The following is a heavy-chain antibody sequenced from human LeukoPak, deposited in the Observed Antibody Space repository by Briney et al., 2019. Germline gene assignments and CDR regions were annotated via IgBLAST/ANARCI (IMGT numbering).Heavy chain of an antibody. CDR2: IWYDGSEK. CDR1: GFTFSSYG. Sequence: GRSLRLSCTASGFTFSSYGMHWVRQAPGKGLEWVAVIWYDGSEKYYADSVKGRFAISRDNSRNTLYLEMNSLRAEDTAVYYCAREPPDYDSSGYYDFWGQGARVTISS. D-gene: IGHD3-22*01. J-gene: IGHJ4*02. CDR3: AREPPDYDSSGYYDF. V-gene: IGHV3-33*01.